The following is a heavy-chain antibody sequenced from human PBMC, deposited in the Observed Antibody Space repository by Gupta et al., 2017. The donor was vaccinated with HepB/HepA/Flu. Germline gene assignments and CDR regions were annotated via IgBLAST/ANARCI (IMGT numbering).Heavy chain of an antibody. D-gene: IGHD2-15*01. CDR2: INEDGGEK. CDR1: GFTCRSYW. CDR3: ARDQGYGGSSDF. J-gene: IGHJ4*02. Sequence: EVQLVESGGGLVQPGGSLRLSCAASGFTCRSYWMSWVRQAPGEGLEWVANINEDGGEKYSVDSVKGRFTISRDNAKNSLFLEMNSLRAEDTAVYYCARDQGYGGSSDFWGQGTRVTVSS. V-gene: IGHV3-7*01.